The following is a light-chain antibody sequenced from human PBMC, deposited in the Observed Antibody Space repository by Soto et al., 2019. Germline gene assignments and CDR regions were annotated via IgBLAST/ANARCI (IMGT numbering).Light chain of an antibody. Sequence: QSVLTQPASVSGSPGQSITISCIGTSSDVGGYNYVSWYQQHPGRAPKLMIYEVSNRPSGVSNRFSGSKSANTASLTISGLQAEDEADYYCSSYTSSSTSYVVFGGGTKLTVL. V-gene: IGLV2-14*01. CDR1: SSDVGGYNY. CDR2: EVS. J-gene: IGLJ2*01. CDR3: SSYTSSSTSYVV.